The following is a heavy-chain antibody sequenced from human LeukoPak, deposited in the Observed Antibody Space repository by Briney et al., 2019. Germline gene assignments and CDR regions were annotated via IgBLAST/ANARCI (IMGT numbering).Heavy chain of an antibody. D-gene: IGHD2-2*01. J-gene: IGHJ4*02. CDR1: GGTFSSYA. CDR2: IIPIFGTA. CDR3: ASYYCSSTSCYPRFDY. V-gene: IGHV1-69*13. Sequence: GASVKVSCKASGGTFSSYAISWVRQAPGQGLEWMGGIIPIFGTANYAQKFQGRVTITADESTSTAYMELSSLRSEDTAVYYCASYYCSSTSCYPRFDYWGQGTLVTVSS.